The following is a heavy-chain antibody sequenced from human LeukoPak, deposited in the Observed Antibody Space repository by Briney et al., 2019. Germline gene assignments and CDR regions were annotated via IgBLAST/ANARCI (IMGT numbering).Heavy chain of an antibody. CDR3: ARHRLGNIVVVVAAPSSYSGMDV. CDR2: IYPGDSET. Sequence: GESLKISCKGSGYSFTSYRIGWVRQMPGKGLEWMGIIYPGDSETRYSPSFQGQVTISADKSISTAYLQWSSLKASDTAMYYCARHRLGNIVVVVAAPSSYSGMDVWGQGTTVTVSS. D-gene: IGHD2-15*01. J-gene: IGHJ6*02. V-gene: IGHV5-51*01. CDR1: GYSFTSYR.